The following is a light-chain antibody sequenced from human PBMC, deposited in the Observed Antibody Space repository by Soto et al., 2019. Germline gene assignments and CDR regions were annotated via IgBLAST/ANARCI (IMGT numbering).Light chain of an antibody. CDR3: QQYNNWPRT. Sequence: EIVMTQSPATLSVSPGERATLSCRASESVSSNLAWYLQKPGQAPSLLIYGASTRAPGIPARFSGSGSGTEFTLTISSLQSGDFAVYYCQQYNNWPRTFGQGTKVDNK. CDR1: ESVSSN. V-gene: IGKV3D-15*01. CDR2: GAS. J-gene: IGKJ1*01.